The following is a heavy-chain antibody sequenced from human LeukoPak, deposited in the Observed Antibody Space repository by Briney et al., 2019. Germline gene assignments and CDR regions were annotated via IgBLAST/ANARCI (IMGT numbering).Heavy chain of an antibody. D-gene: IGHD5-12*01. J-gene: IGHJ4*02. CDR3: ARDIGGYSGCDLDH. CDR2: ISSSGVTI. Sequence: GGSLRLSRAASGFNFSSFEMNWVRQAPRKGLEWVSHISSSGVTIYYADSVKGRFTISRDNAKNSLYLQMNRLRAEDTAVYYCARDIGGYSGCDLDHWGQGTLVTASS. CDR1: GFNFSSFE. V-gene: IGHV3-48*03.